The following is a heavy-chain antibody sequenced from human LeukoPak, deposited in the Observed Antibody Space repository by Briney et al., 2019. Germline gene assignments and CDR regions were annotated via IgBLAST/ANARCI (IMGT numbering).Heavy chain of an antibody. CDR1: GYSFTSYW. J-gene: IGHJ3*02. D-gene: IGHD2-21*02. Sequence: GESLKISCKGSGYSFTSYWIGWVRQMPGKGLEWMGIIYPGDSDTRYSPSFQGQVTISADKSISTAYLQWSSLKASDTAMYYCARTVCGGDCLDAFDIWGQGTMVTVSS. CDR3: ARTVCGGDCLDAFDI. V-gene: IGHV5-51*01. CDR2: IYPGDSDT.